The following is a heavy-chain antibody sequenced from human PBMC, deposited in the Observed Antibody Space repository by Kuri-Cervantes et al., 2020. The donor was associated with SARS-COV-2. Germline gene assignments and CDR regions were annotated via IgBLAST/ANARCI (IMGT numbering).Heavy chain of an antibody. D-gene: IGHD3-3*01. CDR3: ARVPYYDFWSDHPEGGWFDP. J-gene: IGHJ5*02. CDR2: INSSGSYS. CDR1: GFTFSDYY. V-gene: IGHV3-11*06. Sequence: GGSLRLSCEASGFTFSDYYMSWIRQAQGKGLEWIAYINSSGSYSQSADSVEGRFTASRGNAKNSLYLQMNSLRVEDTAIYYFARVPYYDFWSDHPEGGWFDPWGRGTLVTVSS.